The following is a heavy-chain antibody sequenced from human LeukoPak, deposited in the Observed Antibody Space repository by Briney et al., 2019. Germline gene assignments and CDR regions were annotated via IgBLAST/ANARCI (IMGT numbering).Heavy chain of an antibody. CDR3: ARGDYDILTGPETGLLFDI. CDR2: IGTAGDT. V-gene: IGHV3-13*01. D-gene: IGHD3-9*01. J-gene: IGHJ3*02. Sequence: GGSLRLSCAASGFTFSSYDMHWVRQATGKGLEWVSAIGTAGDTYYPGSVKGRFTISRENAKNSLYLQMNSLRAEDTAVYYCARGDYDILTGPETGLLFDIWGQGTMVTVSS. CDR1: GFTFSSYD.